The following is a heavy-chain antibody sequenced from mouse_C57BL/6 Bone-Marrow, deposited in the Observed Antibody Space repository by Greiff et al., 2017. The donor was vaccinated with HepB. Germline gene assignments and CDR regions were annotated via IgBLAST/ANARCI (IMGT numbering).Heavy chain of an antibody. CDR1: GFNIKDDY. V-gene: IGHV14-4*01. Sequence: EVQLQQSGAELVRPGASVKLSCTASGFNIKDDYMHWVKQRPEQGLEWIGWIDPENGDTEYASKFQGKATITADTSSNTAYLQLSSLTSEDTAVYYCTELGRVDYWGQGTTLTVSS. D-gene: IGHD4-1*01. CDR3: TELGRVDY. J-gene: IGHJ2*01. CDR2: IDPENGDT.